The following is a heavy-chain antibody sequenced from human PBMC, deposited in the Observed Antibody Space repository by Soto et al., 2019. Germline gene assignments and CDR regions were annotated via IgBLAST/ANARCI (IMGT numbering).Heavy chain of an antibody. D-gene: IGHD2-15*01. CDR1: GYTFTGYY. Sequence: ASVKVSCKASGYTFTGYYMHWVRQAPGQGLEWMGWINPNSGGTNYAQKFQGWVTMTRDTSISTAYMELSRLRSDDTAVYYCARGKDGVVVAATQYYYYYYMDVWGKGTTVTVSS. V-gene: IGHV1-2*04. CDR2: INPNSGGT. CDR3: ARGKDGVVVAATQYYYYYYMDV. J-gene: IGHJ6*03.